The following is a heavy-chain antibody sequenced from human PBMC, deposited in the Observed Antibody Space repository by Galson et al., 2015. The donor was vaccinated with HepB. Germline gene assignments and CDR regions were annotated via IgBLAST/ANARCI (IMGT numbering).Heavy chain of an antibody. Sequence: SVKVSCKASGGTFSSYAISWVRQAPGQGLEWMGGIIPIFGTANYAQKFQGRVTITADESTSTAYMELSSLRSEDTAVYYCATYSSSWDYYYYGMDVWGQGTTVTVSS. CDR3: ATYSSSWDYYYYGMDV. V-gene: IGHV1-69*13. J-gene: IGHJ6*02. CDR2: IIPIFGTA. D-gene: IGHD6-13*01. CDR1: GGTFSSYA.